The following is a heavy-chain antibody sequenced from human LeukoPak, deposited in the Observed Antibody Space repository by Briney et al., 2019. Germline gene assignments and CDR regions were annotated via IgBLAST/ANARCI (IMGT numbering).Heavy chain of an antibody. CDR3: ARGTYSSSWYNRGGDYDY. J-gene: IGHJ4*02. V-gene: IGHV1-2*02. D-gene: IGHD6-13*01. CDR1: GYAFTGYY. CDR2: INPNSGGT. Sequence: ASVTVSCKASGYAFTGYYMHWVRQAPGQGLEWMGWINPNSGGTNYAQKFQGRVTMTRDTSISTAYMELSRLRSDDTAVYYCARGTYSSSWYNRGGDYDYWGQGTLVTVSS.